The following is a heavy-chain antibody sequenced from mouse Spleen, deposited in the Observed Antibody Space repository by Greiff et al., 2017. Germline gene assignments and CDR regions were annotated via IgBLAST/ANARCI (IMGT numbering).Heavy chain of an antibody. D-gene: IGHD3-1*01. CDR1: GYTFTSYW. J-gene: IGHJ2*01. V-gene: IGHV1-50*01. CDR2: IDPSDSYT. CDR3: ARTARALYYFDY. Sequence: VQLQQSGAELVKPGASVKLSCKASGYTFTSYWMQWVKQRPGQGLEWIGEIDPSDSYTNYNQKFKGKATLTVDTSSSTAYMQLSSLTSEDSAVYYCARTARALYYFDYWGQGTTLTVSS.